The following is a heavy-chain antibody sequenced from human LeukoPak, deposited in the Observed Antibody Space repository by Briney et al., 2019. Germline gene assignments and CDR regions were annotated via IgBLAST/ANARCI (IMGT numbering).Heavy chain of an antibody. Sequence: PSETLSLTCTVSGGSVSSGSYYWSWIRQPPGTGLEWIGYIYYSGSTNYNPSLKSRVTISVDTSKNQFSLKLSSVTAADTAVYYCARDTSYYDSSGYFLFDYWGQGTLVTVSS. CDR3: ARDTSYYDSSGYFLFDY. J-gene: IGHJ4*02. CDR2: IYYSGST. D-gene: IGHD3-22*01. V-gene: IGHV4-61*01. CDR1: GGSVSSGSYY.